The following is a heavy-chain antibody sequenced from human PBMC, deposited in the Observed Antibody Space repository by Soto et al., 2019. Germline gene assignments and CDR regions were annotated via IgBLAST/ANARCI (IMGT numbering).Heavy chain of an antibody. Sequence: PGGSLRLSCAASGFNFSNHWMHWVRQRPAGGLVWVSRITSDGKSKAYAESVKGRFAISRDNAKNTLYLQMNGLTAEDTALYYCARESGDWPLNWFDPWGQGTLVTVSS. CDR1: GFNFSNHW. CDR2: ITSDGKSK. CDR3: ARESGDWPLNWFDP. V-gene: IGHV3-74*01. D-gene: IGHD2-21*02. J-gene: IGHJ5*02.